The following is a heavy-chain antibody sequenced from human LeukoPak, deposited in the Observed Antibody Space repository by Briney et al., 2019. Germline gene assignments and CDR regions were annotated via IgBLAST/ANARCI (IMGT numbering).Heavy chain of an antibody. CDR3: ARLTTVTNDGVY. Sequence: GGSLRLSCAASGFTFSTYNMNWVRQAPGKGPEWVSYISSGSGTIYYADSVKGRFTISRDNAKNSLYLQMNSLRAEDTAVYYCARLTTVTNDGVYWGQGTLVTVSS. V-gene: IGHV3-48*01. J-gene: IGHJ4*02. CDR1: GFTFSTYN. CDR2: ISSGSGTI. D-gene: IGHD4-17*01.